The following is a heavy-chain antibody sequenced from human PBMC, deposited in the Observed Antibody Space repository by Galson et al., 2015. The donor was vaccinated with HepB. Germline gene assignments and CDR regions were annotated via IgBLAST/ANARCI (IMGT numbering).Heavy chain of an antibody. CDR1: GFTFSSYA. Sequence: SLRLSCAASGFTFSSYAMHWVRQAPGKGLEWVAVISYDGSNKYYADSVKGRFTISRDNSKNTLYLQMNSLRAEDTAVYYCARAVDYGGNSVGWYFDLWGRGTLVTVSS. V-gene: IGHV3-30-3*01. D-gene: IGHD4-23*01. CDR2: ISYDGSNK. CDR3: ARAVDYGGNSVGWYFDL. J-gene: IGHJ2*01.